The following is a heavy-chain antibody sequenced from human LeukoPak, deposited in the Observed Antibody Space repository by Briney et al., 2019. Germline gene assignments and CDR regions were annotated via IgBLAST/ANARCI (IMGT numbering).Heavy chain of an antibody. V-gene: IGHV3-7*01. J-gene: IGHJ4*02. Sequence: VGSVRVSCAASGLTFSRYWMSWVRRAPGQGVEGVANIKQDGSEKYYVDSVKGRFTISRDNAKNSLYLQMNSLRAEDTAVYYCARDFRIEWELLLDYWGQGTLVTVSS. CDR3: ARDFRIEWELLLDY. CDR2: IKQDGSEK. D-gene: IGHD1-26*01. CDR1: GLTFSRYW.